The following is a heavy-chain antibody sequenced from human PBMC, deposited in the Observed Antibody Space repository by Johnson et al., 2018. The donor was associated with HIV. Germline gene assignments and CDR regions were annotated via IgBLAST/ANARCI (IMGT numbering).Heavy chain of an antibody. CDR1: GFTFNDYY. V-gene: IGHV3-66*01. CDR2: IYSGGST. CDR3: AREDSAFDI. J-gene: IGHJ3*02. Sequence: VQPVESGGGLVKPGGSLRLSCAASGFTFNDYYMSWIRQAPGKGLAWVSVIYSGGSTYYADSVKGRFTISRDNSKNTLYLQMNSLRAEDTAVYYCAREDSAFDIWGQGTMVTVSS.